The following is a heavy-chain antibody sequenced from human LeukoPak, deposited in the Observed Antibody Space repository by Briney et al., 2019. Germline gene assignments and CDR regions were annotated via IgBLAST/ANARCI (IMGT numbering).Heavy chain of an antibody. CDR2: IYTSGST. Sequence: SETLSLTCTVSGGSISSGSYYWSWIRQPAGKGLEWIGRIYTSGSTNYNPSLKSRVTISYTSKNQFSLKLNSVTAADTAVYYCAREAMIVLVFAFDIWGQGTMVTVSS. J-gene: IGHJ3*02. CDR3: AREAMIVLVFAFDI. D-gene: IGHD3-22*01. CDR1: GGSISSGSYY. V-gene: IGHV4-61*02.